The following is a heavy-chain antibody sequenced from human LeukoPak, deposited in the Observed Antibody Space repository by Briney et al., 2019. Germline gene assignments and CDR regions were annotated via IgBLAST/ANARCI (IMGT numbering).Heavy chain of an antibody. J-gene: IGHJ4*02. D-gene: IGHD2-15*01. CDR2: INPNSGDT. CDR3: ARDPVEGDYGSGIFDY. V-gene: IGHV1-2*02. Sequence: ASVKVSCRASGYTFTGYYMHWVRQAPGQGPEWMGWINPNSGDTKYAQKFQGRVTMTRDTSISTAYLELSGLRSDDTAVYYCARDPVEGDYGSGIFDYWGQGSLVTVSS. CDR1: GYTFTGYY.